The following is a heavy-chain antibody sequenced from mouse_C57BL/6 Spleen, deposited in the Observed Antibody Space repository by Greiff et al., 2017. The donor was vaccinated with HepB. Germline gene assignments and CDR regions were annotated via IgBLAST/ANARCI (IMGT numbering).Heavy chain of an antibody. D-gene: IGHD4-1*01. Sequence: VQLQQPGAELVRPGTSVKLSCKASGYTFTSYWMHWVKQRPGQGLEWIGVIDPSDSYTNYNQKFKGKATLTVDTSSSTAYMQLSSLTSEDSAVYYCARSDWDGDDYWGQGTTLTVSS. CDR1: GYTFTSYW. V-gene: IGHV1-59*01. CDR2: IDPSDSYT. J-gene: IGHJ2*01. CDR3: ARSDWDGDDY.